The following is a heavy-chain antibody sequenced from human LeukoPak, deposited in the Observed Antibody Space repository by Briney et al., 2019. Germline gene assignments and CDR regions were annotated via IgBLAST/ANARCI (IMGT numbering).Heavy chain of an antibody. CDR3: ARDDAAGPFDWLSPQPYNWFDP. CDR1: GASVSGSPYY. J-gene: IGHJ5*02. D-gene: IGHD3-9*01. V-gene: IGHV4-39*07. Sequence: KPSETLSLTCTVSGASVSGSPYYWGWIRQPPGKGLEWIGSIYYSGSTYYNPSLKSRVTISVDTSKNQFSLKLSSVTAADTAVYYCARDDAAGPFDWLSPQPYNWFDPWGQGTLVTVSS. CDR2: IYYSGST.